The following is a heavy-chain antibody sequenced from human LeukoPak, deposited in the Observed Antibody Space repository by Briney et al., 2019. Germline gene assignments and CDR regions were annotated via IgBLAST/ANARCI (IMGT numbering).Heavy chain of an antibody. V-gene: IGHV3-7*04. Sequence: PGGSLRLSCAASEFTFNRYWMSWVRQAPGKGLEWVASIKQDGNEKHYVDSVKGRFTISRDNAENSLYLQMSSLRAEDTAVYYCAKGGGSSDYWGQGSLVTVSS. J-gene: IGHJ4*02. CDR2: IKQDGNEK. D-gene: IGHD2-15*01. CDR3: AKGGGSSDY. CDR1: EFTFNRYW.